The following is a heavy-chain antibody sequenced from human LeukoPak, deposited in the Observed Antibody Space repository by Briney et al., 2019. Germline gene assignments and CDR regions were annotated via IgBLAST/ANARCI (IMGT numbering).Heavy chain of an antibody. J-gene: IGHJ6*03. CDR3: ARHGCSTTNCFGYYHYYMDV. CDR1: GGSMYSSGNY. D-gene: IGHD2-2*01. Sequence: SETLSLTCTLSGGSMYSSGNYWGWIRQPPGKGLEWIASAYYSGTTYYNPSLKSRVTIFVDTSKNHFSLKVNSVTAADAAVYSCARHGCSTTNCFGYYHYYMDVWGKGTTVIVSS. V-gene: IGHV4-39*01. CDR2: AYYSGTT.